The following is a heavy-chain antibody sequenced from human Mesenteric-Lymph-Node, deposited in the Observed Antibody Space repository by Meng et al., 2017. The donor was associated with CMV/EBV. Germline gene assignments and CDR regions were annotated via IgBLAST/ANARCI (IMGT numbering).Heavy chain of an antibody. CDR3: ARVGAPGGNSLIDL. Sequence: SETLSLTCTVSGYSTGSGYFWGWIRQSPGKGLEWIGSIYHTGTTYYNPSVRGRVTISLDAPRNQLSLRLTSETAADTAVYFCARVGAPGGNSLIDLWGQGTLVTVSS. J-gene: IGHJ5*02. V-gene: IGHV4-38-2*02. CDR1: GYSTGSGYF. CDR2: IYHTGTT. D-gene: IGHD4-23*01.